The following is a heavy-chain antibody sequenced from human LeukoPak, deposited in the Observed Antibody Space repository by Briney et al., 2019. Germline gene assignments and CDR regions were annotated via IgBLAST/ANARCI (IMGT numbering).Heavy chain of an antibody. D-gene: IGHD2-8*01. J-gene: IGHJ4*02. CDR1: GFAFSSYA. CDR2: ISDSGDYA. Sequence: GGSLTLSCAGSGFAFSSYAMSWVRQAPGQGLEEVSGISDSGDYASYADSVRGRFTISRDNSRNTLYLQMISLRPEHTAVYYCAKDTSIGKYCTNGVCSPFDYWGQGTLVTVSS. V-gene: IGHV3-23*01. CDR3: AKDTSIGKYCTNGVCSPFDY.